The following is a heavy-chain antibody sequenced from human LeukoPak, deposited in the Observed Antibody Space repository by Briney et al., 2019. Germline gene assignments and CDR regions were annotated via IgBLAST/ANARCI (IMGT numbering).Heavy chain of an antibody. J-gene: IGHJ6*02. Sequence: PGGSLRLSCAASGFTFSFHEMNWVRQAPGMGLEWVSYIDSGGATMYYADSVKGRFTISRDNAKNSLYLQMNSLRAEDTAVYYCARGHYGMDVWGQGTTVTVSS. CDR3: ARGHYGMDV. CDR1: GFTFSFHE. CDR2: IDSGGATM. V-gene: IGHV3-48*03.